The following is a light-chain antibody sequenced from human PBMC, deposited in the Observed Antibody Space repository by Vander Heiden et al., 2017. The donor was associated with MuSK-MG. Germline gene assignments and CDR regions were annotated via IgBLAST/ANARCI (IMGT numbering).Light chain of an antibody. Sequence: DIQMTQSPSSLSAFVGDRVTITCRARQGINKYLAWYQQKPGKVPKLLIYAASALQPGVPSRFSGSGSGTDFTLTISSLQPEDVATCYCQKYDSAPLTFGGGTKMEI. V-gene: IGKV1-27*01. CDR1: QGINKY. CDR2: AAS. J-gene: IGKJ4*01. CDR3: QKYDSAPLT.